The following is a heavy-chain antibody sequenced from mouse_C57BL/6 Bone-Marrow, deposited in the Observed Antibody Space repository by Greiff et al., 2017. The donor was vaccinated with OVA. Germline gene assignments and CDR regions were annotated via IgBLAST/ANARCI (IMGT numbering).Heavy chain of an antibody. Sequence: EVKLMESGPGMVKPSQSLSLTCTVTGYSITSGYDWHWIRHFPGNKLEWMGYISYSGSTNYNPSLKSRISITHDTSKNHFFLKLNSVTTEDTATYYCARDRYYGSSAWFADWGQGTLVTVSA. J-gene: IGHJ3*01. CDR3: ARDRYYGSSAWFAD. CDR2: ISYSGST. D-gene: IGHD1-1*01. V-gene: IGHV3-1*01. CDR1: GYSITSGYD.